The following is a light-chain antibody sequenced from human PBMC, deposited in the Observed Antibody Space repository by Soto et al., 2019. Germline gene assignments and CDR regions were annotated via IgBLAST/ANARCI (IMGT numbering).Light chain of an antibody. V-gene: IGKV3-11*01. CDR2: EAS. Sequence: ENLMAQSPATLSLSAGDRATITCRASQTIRTYLAWYQQKPGQAPRLLIYEASKRETGVPARFSGSGSGTKFTLTISSLQPEDFETYYCQQTYMTTITFGQGTRLEIK. CDR1: QTIRTY. CDR3: QQTYMTTIT. J-gene: IGKJ5*01.